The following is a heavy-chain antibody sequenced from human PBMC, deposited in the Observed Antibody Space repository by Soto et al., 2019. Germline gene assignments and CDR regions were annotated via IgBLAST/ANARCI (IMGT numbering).Heavy chain of an antibody. CDR3: ARVASRSKIAVAGNAFDI. D-gene: IGHD6-19*01. V-gene: IGHV3-74*01. CDR1: GFTFSSYW. Sequence: GGSLRLSCAASGFTFSSYWMHWVRQAPGKGLVWVSRINSDGSSTSYADSVKGRFTISRDNAKNTLYLQMNSLRAEDTAVYYCARVASRSKIAVAGNAFDIWGQGTMVTVSS. CDR2: INSDGSST. J-gene: IGHJ3*02.